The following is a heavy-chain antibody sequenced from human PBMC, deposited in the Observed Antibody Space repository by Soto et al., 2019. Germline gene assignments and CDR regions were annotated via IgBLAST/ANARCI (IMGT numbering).Heavy chain of an antibody. D-gene: IGHD1-1*01. J-gene: IGHJ4*02. Sequence: QVQLVQSGNEVKEPGASVKVSCKTSGYTFTNYGITWVRQAPGQGLEWIGWISAYNGNTNSAHDLRARVSLTTDPSTSTAYMELRSLRSDDTAVYYCARPTGTSDLDYWGQGTLVTVSS. CDR1: GYTFTNYG. CDR3: ARPTGTSDLDY. CDR2: ISAYNGNT. V-gene: IGHV1-18*01.